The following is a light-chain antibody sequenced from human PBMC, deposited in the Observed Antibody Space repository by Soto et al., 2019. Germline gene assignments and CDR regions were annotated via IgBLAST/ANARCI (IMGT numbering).Light chain of an antibody. V-gene: IGKV3-20*01. Sequence: EIVLTQSPATLSLFPGERATLSCRASQRFDGNYLAWYRQKPGQTPRLLLFGASVRATGIPDRFSGSGSGTDFTLTISRLESEDFAVYYCQHYLDSPWAFGQGTKVQIK. CDR1: QRFDGNY. J-gene: IGKJ1*01. CDR2: GAS. CDR3: QHYLDSPWA.